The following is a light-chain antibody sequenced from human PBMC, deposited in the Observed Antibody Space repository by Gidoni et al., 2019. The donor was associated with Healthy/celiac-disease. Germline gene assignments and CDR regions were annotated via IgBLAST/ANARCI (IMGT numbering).Light chain of an antibody. CDR3: QQYNCWPRT. J-gene: IGKJ1*01. V-gene: IGKV3-15*01. CDR1: QSVSSN. Sequence: EIVMTQSPATLSASPGERATLSCRASQSVSSNLAWYQQRPGQAPRLLIYGASSRATGIPARFSGSGSGTEFTLTISSLQSEDFAVYYCQQYNCWPRTFGQGTKVEIK. CDR2: GAS.